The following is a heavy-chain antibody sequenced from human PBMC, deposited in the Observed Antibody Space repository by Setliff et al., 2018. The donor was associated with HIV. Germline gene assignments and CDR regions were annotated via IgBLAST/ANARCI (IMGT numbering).Heavy chain of an antibody. V-gene: IGHV3-48*01. CDR3: AKDFEYYNFWSGYYASWDLGYFQH. J-gene: IGHJ1*01. Sequence: GESLKISCAASGFTFSSYSMNWVRQAPGKGLEWVSYISSSSSTIYYADSVKGRFTISRDNSKNTLYLQMNSLRAEDTAVYYCAKDFEYYNFWSGYYASWDLGYFQHWGQGTLVTVSS. CDR2: ISSSSSTI. D-gene: IGHD3-3*01. CDR1: GFTFSSYS.